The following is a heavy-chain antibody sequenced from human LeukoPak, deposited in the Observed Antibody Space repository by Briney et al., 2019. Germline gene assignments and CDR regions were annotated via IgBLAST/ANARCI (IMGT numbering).Heavy chain of an antibody. V-gene: IGHV3-30*02. CDR2: IRYDGSNK. D-gene: IGHD2-2*01. CDR3: AKDREYQLLTDY. Sequence: QSGGSLRLSCAASGFTFSSYGMHWVRQAPGKGLEWVAFIRYDGSNKYYADSVKGRFTISRDNSKNTLYLQMNSLRAEDTAVYYCAKDREYQLLTDYWGQGTLVTVSS. CDR1: GFTFSSYG. J-gene: IGHJ4*02.